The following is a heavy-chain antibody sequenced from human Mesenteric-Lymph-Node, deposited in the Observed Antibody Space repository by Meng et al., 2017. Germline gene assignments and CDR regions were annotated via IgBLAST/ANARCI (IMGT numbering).Heavy chain of an antibody. D-gene: IGHD3-10*01. Sequence: GESLKISCAASGFTFSSYWMSWVRQAPGKGLEWVANIKQDGSEKHYVDSVKGRFTISRDNAKNSLYLQMNSLRAEDTAVYYCARDLLGVIMVRGVIAKYYYGMDVWGQGTTVTVSS. CDR2: IKQDGSEK. CDR1: GFTFSSYW. J-gene: IGHJ6*02. V-gene: IGHV3-7*01. CDR3: ARDLLGVIMVRGVIAKYYYGMDV.